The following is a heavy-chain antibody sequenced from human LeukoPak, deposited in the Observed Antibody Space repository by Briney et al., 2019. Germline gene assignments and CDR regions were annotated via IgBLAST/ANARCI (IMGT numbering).Heavy chain of an antibody. CDR3: ARARPDYDSSGFAYCFDY. Sequence: PSETLSLTCAVYGGSFSGYYWSWVRQPPGKGLEWIGEINHSGSTNYNPSLKSRVTISVDTSKNQFSLKLSSVTAADTAVYYCARARPDYDSSGFAYCFDYWGQGTLVTVSS. V-gene: IGHV4-34*01. CDR2: INHSGST. CDR1: GGSFSGYY. D-gene: IGHD3-22*01. J-gene: IGHJ4*02.